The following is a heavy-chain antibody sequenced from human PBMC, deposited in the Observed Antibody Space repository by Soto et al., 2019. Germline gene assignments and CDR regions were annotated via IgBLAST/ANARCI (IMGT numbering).Heavy chain of an antibody. V-gene: IGHV1-69*13. Sequence: ASVKVSCKASGGTFSSYAISWVRQAPGQGLEWMGGIIPIFGTANYAQKFQGRVTITADESTSTAYMELSSLRSEDTAVYYCARGGEPDTAMVYFDYWGQGTLVTVSS. CDR2: IIPIFGTA. CDR1: GGTFSSYA. J-gene: IGHJ4*02. CDR3: ARGGEPDTAMVYFDY. D-gene: IGHD5-18*01.